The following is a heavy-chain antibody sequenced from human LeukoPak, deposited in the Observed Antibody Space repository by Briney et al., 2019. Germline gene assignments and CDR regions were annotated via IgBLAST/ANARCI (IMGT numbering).Heavy chain of an antibody. CDR3: AKGVIQSSGWSSEFDY. CDR1: GFTFSSYG. D-gene: IGHD6-19*01. CDR2: TSGSGGST. J-gene: IGHJ4*02. V-gene: IGHV3-23*01. Sequence: GGSLRLSCAASGFTFSSYGMSWVRQAPGKGLEWVSATSGSGGSTYYADSVKGRFTISRDNSRNTLYLQINSLRADDTAVYYCAKGVIQSSGWSSEFDYWGQGTLVTVSS.